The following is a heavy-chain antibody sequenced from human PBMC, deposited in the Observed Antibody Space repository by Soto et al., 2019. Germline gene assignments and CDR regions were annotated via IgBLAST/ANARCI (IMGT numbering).Heavy chain of an antibody. CDR2: ISPSDGST. V-gene: IGHV1-46*02. CDR1: GYIFNNYY. D-gene: IGHD3-22*01. CDR3: VTGDFYASSSDY. Sequence: QVQLVQSGAEVKRPGASVKVSCKASGYIFNNYYIHWVRQAPGQGLEWMGIISPSDGSTTYAQRCKGRXTMTRDTSTSTVYMELGSLRSDDTAVFYCVTGDFYASSSDYWGQGTLVTVSS. J-gene: IGHJ4*02.